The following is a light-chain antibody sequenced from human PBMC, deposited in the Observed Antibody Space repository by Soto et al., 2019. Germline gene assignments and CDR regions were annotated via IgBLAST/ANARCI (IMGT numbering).Light chain of an antibody. CDR1: QSVLHRSKRKNY. CDR2: WAS. J-gene: IGKJ1*01. Sequence: DIVMTQSPEYLAGSLGERATINCKSSQSVLHRSKRKNYLAWYQQKAGQPPKLLISWASTREFGVPDRFSGSGSGTDFTLTISSLQAEDVAVYYCQQYYSTPRTFGHGTKVDIK. V-gene: IGKV4-1*01. CDR3: QQYYSTPRT.